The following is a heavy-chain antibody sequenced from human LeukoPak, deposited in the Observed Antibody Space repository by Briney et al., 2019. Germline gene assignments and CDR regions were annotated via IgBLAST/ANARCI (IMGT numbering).Heavy chain of an antibody. D-gene: IGHD5-18*01. CDR3: ASFQGFGIQLWFYDY. V-gene: IGHV4-39*01. Sequence: SETLSLTCTVAGGSISISSYYWGRLRQPPGKGPEWFGSIYYSRSTYYNPSLKSRVTISVDTSKNQFSLKLSSVTAADTAVYYCASFQGFGIQLWFYDYWGQGTLVTVSS. CDR1: GGSISISSYY. J-gene: IGHJ4*02. CDR2: IYYSRST.